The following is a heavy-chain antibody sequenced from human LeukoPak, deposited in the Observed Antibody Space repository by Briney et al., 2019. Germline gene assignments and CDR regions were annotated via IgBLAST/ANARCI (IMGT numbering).Heavy chain of an antibody. CDR3: TRVGYIDEGIDY. CDR1: GFPFSSYW. V-gene: IGHV3-7*04. CDR2: IKQDGSKK. D-gene: IGHD5-24*01. Sequence: GGSLRLSCVASGFPFSSYWMTWVRQAPGKGLEWVANIKQDGSKKSHVDSVKGRFTISRDNAKNSLYLQMNSLRAEDTAIYYCTRVGYIDEGIDYWGQGTLVTVSS. J-gene: IGHJ4*02.